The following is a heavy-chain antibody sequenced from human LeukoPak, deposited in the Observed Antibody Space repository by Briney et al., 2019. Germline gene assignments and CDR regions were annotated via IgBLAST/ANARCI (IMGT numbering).Heavy chain of an antibody. J-gene: IGHJ6*02. CDR2: ISAYNGNT. CDR3: ARESIAVAGKGDPYYYYGMDV. CDR1: GYTFTSYY. D-gene: IGHD6-19*01. Sequence: ASVKVSCKASGYTFTSYYIHWVRQAPGQGLEWMGCISAYNGNTNYAQKLQGRVTITTDTSTSTAYMELRSLRSDDTAVYYCARESIAVAGKGDPYYYYGMDVWGQGTTVTVSS. V-gene: IGHV1-18*04.